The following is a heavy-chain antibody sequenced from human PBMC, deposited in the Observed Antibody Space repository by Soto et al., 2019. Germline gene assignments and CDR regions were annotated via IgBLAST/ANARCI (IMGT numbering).Heavy chain of an antibody. V-gene: IGHV1-3*05. CDR2: INAGNGNT. D-gene: IGHD6-19*01. J-gene: IGHJ4*02. Sequence: QVQLVQSGAEEKKPGASVKVSCKATGYTFTSYAMHWVRQAPGQRLEWMGWINAGNGNTKYSQKFQGRVTITRDTSASTVYMELSSLRSEDTAVYYCARVSGWYFLDYWGQGTLVTVSS. CDR1: GYTFTSYA. CDR3: ARVSGWYFLDY.